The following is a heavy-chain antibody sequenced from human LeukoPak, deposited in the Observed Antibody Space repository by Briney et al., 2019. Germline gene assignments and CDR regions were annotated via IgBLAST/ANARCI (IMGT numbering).Heavy chain of an antibody. Sequence: PGGSLRLSCAASGFTFSSYWMSWVRQAPGKGLEWVANIKQDGSEKYYVDFVKGRFTISRDNAKNSLYLQMNSLRAEDTAVYYCARAPEYSGWYEVDYFDYWGQGTLVTVSS. CDR3: ARAPEYSGWYEVDYFDY. CDR1: GFTFSSYW. V-gene: IGHV3-7*01. CDR2: IKQDGSEK. J-gene: IGHJ4*02. D-gene: IGHD6-19*01.